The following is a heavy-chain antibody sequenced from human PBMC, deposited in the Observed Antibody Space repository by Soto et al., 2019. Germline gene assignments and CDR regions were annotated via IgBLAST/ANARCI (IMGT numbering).Heavy chain of an antibody. D-gene: IGHD2-2*02. J-gene: IGHJ5*02. V-gene: IGHV4-59*01. CDR1: GGSISSYY. CDR2: IYYSGRT. Sequence: SETLSLTCTVSGGSISSYYWSWIRQPPWKGLEWIGYIYYSGRTNYNPSLKSRVTISVDTSKNQFSLKLSSVTAADTAVYYCARGYCSSTSCYIWDNWFDPWAQGTLVTVSS. CDR3: ARGYCSSTSCYIWDNWFDP.